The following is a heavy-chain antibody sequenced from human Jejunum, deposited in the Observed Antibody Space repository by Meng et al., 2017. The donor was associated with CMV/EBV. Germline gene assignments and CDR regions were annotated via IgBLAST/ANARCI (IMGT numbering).Heavy chain of an antibody. CDR3: ARNRGTRDPFYNYGMDV. CDR1: SNSY. Sequence: SNSYWGWIRQPPGTGLEWIGNIYNSGSTYYNPSLKSRVTISLDTPKNQFSLRLTSMTAADTAVYYCARNRGTRDPFYNYGMDVWGPGTTVTVSS. D-gene: IGHD1-7*01. CDR2: IYNSGST. V-gene: IGHV4-39*07. J-gene: IGHJ6*02.